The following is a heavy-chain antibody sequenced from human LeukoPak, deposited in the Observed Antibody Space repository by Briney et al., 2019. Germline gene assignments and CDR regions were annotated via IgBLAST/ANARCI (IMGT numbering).Heavy chain of an antibody. CDR3: TSGLYYDSWSDLFDY. D-gene: IGHD3-3*01. V-gene: IGHV3-49*04. Sequence: GGSLRLSCTASGFTFGDYAMSWVRQAPGKGPEWVGFIRRKANGGTTEYAASVKGRFTISRDDSKSIAYLQMNSLRTEDTAVYYCTSGLYYDSWSDLFDYWGQGTLVTVSS. CDR1: GFTFGDYA. J-gene: IGHJ4*02. CDR2: IRRKANGGTT.